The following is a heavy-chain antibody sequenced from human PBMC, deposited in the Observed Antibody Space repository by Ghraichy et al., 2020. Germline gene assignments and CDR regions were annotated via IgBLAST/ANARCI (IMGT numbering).Heavy chain of an antibody. Sequence: GGSLRLSCAASGFTFSSYAMSWVRQAPGKGLEWVSAISGSGGSTYYADSVKGRFTISRDNSKNTLYLQMNSLRAEDTAVYYCAKARKRSGSLGDYYYMDVWGNGTTVTVSS. D-gene: IGHD1-26*01. V-gene: IGHV3-23*01. CDR1: GFTFSSYA. CDR3: AKARKRSGSLGDYYYMDV. J-gene: IGHJ6*03. CDR2: ISGSGGST.